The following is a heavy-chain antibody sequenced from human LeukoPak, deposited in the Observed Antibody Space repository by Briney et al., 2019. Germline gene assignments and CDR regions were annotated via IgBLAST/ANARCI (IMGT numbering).Heavy chain of an antibody. D-gene: IGHD2-15*01. V-gene: IGHV3-23*01. CDR3: AKDGGRDGSCWQIDFDS. CDR2: VSGSGGST. J-gene: IGHJ4*02. CDR1: GFTFSSYA. Sequence: PGGSLRLSCAASGFTFSSYAMSWVRQAPGKGLEWVSGVSGSGGSTYYADSVKGRFTISRDNSKNTLYLQMNTLRAEDTAVYYCAKDGGRDGSCWQIDFDSWGQGTLVTVSS.